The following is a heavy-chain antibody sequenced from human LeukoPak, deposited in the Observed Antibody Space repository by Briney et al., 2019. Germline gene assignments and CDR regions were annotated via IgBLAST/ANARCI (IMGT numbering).Heavy chain of an antibody. J-gene: IGHJ4*02. CDR1: GYTFTNYD. Sequence: ASVKVSCKASGYTFTNYDINWVRQATGQGLEWMGWMNPNSGNTGYAQKFQGRVTMTRNTPVSTAYMALSSLRSEDTAVYYCARGPLWFGESSYYFDNWGQGTLVTVSS. V-gene: IGHV1-8*01. D-gene: IGHD3-10*01. CDR3: ARGPLWFGESSYYFDN. CDR2: MNPNSGNT.